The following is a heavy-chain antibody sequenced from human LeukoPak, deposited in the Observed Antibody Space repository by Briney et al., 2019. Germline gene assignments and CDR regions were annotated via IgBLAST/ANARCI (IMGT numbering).Heavy chain of an antibody. V-gene: IGHV3-7*01. D-gene: IGHD6-13*01. CDR2: IKQDGSEK. CDR3: ERLSSSWYGDY. Sequence: GGSLRLSCAASGFTFSSYWMSWVRQAPGKGLEWVANIKQDGSEKYYADSVKGRFTISRDNAKNSLYLQMNSLRAEDTAVYYCERLSSSWYGDYWGQGTLVTVSS. J-gene: IGHJ4*02. CDR1: GFTFSSYW.